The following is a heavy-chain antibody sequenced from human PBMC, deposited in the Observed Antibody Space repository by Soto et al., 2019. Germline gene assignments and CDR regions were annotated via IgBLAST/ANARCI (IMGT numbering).Heavy chain of an antibody. J-gene: IGHJ4*02. CDR3: AHSHPLSYDILNHGYFDY. CDR2: IYWDDDK. V-gene: IGHV2-5*02. D-gene: IGHD3-9*01. CDR1: GFSLSTSGVG. Sequence: QITLKESGPTLVKPTQTLTLTCTFSGFSLSTSGVGVGWIRQPPGKALEWLALIYWDDDKRYSPSLKSRLTITKDTSKNQVVLTMTNMDPVDTATYYCAHSHPLSYDILNHGYFDYWGQGTLVTVSS.